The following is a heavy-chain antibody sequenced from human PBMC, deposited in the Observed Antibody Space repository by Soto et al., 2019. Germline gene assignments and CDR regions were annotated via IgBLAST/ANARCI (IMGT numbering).Heavy chain of an antibody. CDR1: GYTFTSYG. V-gene: IGHV1-18*01. D-gene: IGHD6-19*01. CDR2: ISAHNGNT. Sequence: QVQLVQSGDEVKKPGASVKVSCRASGYTFTSYGVSWVRQAPGQGLKWMGWISAHNGNTNYAQQFQGRVTMTTDTSTSTAYVDLRSLRFDDTAVYYCVRSLYTSGYYRVWGQGTLVTVSS. J-gene: IGHJ4*02. CDR3: VRSLYTSGYYRV.